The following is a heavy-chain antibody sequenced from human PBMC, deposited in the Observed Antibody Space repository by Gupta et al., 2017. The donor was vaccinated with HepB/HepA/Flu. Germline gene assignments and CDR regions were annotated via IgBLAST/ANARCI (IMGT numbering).Heavy chain of an antibody. CDR3: ARDGFPGGYTSGRNPCVC. CDR1: GYTFASFG. CDR2: INHYNGKT. V-gene: IGHV1-18*01. D-gene: IGHD6-19*01. Sequence: QVQLVQSGVELKTPGASVKVSCKASGYTFASFGISWVRQAPGQGLEWMGWINHYNGKTKLALSLQGRVTMTTDTSTSKAYMELRRLRSDDTAVYYCARDGFPGGYTSGRNPCVCWGQGTRVTVAS. J-gene: IGHJ1*01.